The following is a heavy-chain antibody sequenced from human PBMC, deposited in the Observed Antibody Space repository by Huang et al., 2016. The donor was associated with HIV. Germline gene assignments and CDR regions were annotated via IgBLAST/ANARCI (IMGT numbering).Heavy chain of an antibody. CDR3: AKGGGVVEWMPNYWYMDV. J-gene: IGHJ6*03. CDR2: ISGSGINT. Sequence: EVQMLESGGGLVQTGGSIRLSCVASGFTFRSYGMIWVRQAAGKGVDWVSGISGSGINTYYAESVKGRFTISRDNSKNTLYLKINGLTAEDTAIYYCAKGGGVVEWMPNYWYMDVWGTGTTVTVSS. CDR1: GFTFRSYG. V-gene: IGHV3-23*01. D-gene: IGHD3-3*01.